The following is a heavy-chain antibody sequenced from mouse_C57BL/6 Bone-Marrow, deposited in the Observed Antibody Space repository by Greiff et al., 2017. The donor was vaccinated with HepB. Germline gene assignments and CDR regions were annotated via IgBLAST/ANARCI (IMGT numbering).Heavy chain of an antibody. J-gene: IGHJ3*01. D-gene: IGHD2-1*01. CDR2: INPYNGGT. Sequence: EVQLQQSGPVLVKPGASVKMSCKASGYTFTDYYMNWVKQSHGKSLEWIGVINPYNGGTSYNQKFKGKAKLTVDKSSSTAYMELNSLTSEDSAVYDCAREGNYGNYGFAYWGQGTLVTVSA. CDR3: AREGNYGNYGFAY. V-gene: IGHV1-19*01. CDR1: GYTFTDYY.